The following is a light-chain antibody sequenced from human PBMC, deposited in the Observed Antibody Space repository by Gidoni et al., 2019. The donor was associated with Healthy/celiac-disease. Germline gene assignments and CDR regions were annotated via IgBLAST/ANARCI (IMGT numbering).Light chain of an antibody. CDR3: QQRSNWPEIT. CDR1: QIVSSY. J-gene: IGKJ5*01. Sequence: EIVLTPSPATLSLSPVERATLSCMARQIVSSYLSRYQQKPGQTPRHLIYDASNRSTCIPARFRGSGSGREVTLTISSLEHEDFAVYYCQQRSNWPEITFXXXTRLEIK. V-gene: IGKV3-11*02. CDR2: DAS.